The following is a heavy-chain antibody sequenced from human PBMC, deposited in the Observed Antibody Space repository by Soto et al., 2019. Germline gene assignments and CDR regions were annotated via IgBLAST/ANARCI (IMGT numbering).Heavy chain of an antibody. Sequence: SCKASGYTFTSYYMHWVRQAPGKGLEWVAVISHDGNEKYYADSVKGRFTISRDNSKNTLYLQMNSLRAEDTAVYYCAKSLGRTSYYYYGMDVWGQGTTVTVSS. CDR2: ISHDGNEK. CDR1: GYTFTSYY. J-gene: IGHJ6*02. CDR3: AKSLGRTSYYYYGMDV. V-gene: IGHV3-30*18.